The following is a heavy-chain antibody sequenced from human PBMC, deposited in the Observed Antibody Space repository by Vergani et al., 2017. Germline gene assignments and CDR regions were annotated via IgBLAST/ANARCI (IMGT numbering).Heavy chain of an antibody. D-gene: IGHD2-2*01. J-gene: IGHJ6*02. CDR1: GFTFSSYS. CDR2: ISSSSSYI. Sequence: EVQLVESGGGLVKPGGSLRLSCAASGFTFSSYSMNWVRQAPGKGLEWVSSISSSSSYIYYADSVKGRFTISRDNAKNSLYLQMNSLRAEEAAVYYCARADIVVVPAATSYYDYGMDVWSQGTTVTVSS. CDR3: ARADIVVVPAATSYYDYGMDV. V-gene: IGHV3-21*01.